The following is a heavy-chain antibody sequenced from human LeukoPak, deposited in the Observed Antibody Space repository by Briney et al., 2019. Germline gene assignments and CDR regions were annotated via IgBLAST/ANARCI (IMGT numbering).Heavy chain of an antibody. CDR3: ASLKNYYDSSGYLVTDAFDI. CDR1: GYTFTSYD. J-gene: IGHJ3*02. D-gene: IGHD3-22*01. Sequence: ASVKVSCKASGYTFTSYDIIWVRQAPGQGLEWMGWISAYNGNTNSAQKLQGRVTMTTDTSTSTAYMELRSLKSDDTAVYYCASLKNYYDSSGYLVTDAFDIWGQGTMVTVSS. CDR2: ISAYNGNT. V-gene: IGHV1-18*01.